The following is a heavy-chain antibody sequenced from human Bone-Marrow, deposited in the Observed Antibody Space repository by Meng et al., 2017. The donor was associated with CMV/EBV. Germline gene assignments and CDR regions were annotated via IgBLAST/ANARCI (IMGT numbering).Heavy chain of an antibody. CDR2: IYHSGST. CDR3: ARDRRYYDMRRSDYAFDI. CDR1: GYSISSGYY. Sequence: SETLSLTCTVSGYSISSGYYWGWIRQPPGKGLEWIGSIYHSGSTYYNPSLKSRVTISVDTSKNQFSLKLSSVTAADTAVYYCARDRRYYDMRRSDYAFDIWGQGTMVTVS. J-gene: IGHJ3*02. D-gene: IGHD3-22*01. V-gene: IGHV4-38-2*02.